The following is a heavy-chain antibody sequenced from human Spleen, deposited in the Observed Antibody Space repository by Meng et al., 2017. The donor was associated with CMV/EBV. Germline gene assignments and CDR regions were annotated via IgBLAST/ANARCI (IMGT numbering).Heavy chain of an antibody. J-gene: IGHJ4*02. D-gene: IGHD2-2*02. Sequence: FSFHHYAMHWVRQAPGKRPEWVAVISYDGNNKHYADFVKGRFAVSRDNHKNILYLQMNGLRTEDTAVYYCATYSRAPAALLAYFNYWGLGTLVTVSS. CDR3: ATYSRAPAALLAYFNY. CDR1: FSFHHYA. V-gene: IGHV3-30*09. CDR2: ISYDGNNK.